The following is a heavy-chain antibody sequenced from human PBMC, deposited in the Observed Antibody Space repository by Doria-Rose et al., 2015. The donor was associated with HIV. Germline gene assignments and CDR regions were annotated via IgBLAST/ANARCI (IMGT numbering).Heavy chain of an antibody. J-gene: IGHJ6*03. CDR3: AKAPIIGPKYYFYMDV. CDR1: GFSFESYA. CDR2: ISWDSGAK. V-gene: IGHV3-9*01. Sequence: GSGGGLVQPGRSLRLSCVGSGFSFESYAMHWVRLAPGKGLEWVAGISWDSGAKGNADSVEGRFTISRDNAKKSVYLEMRSLRPEDTAFYYCAKAPIIGPKYYFYMDVWGKGTSVTVSS. D-gene: IGHD3-3*01.